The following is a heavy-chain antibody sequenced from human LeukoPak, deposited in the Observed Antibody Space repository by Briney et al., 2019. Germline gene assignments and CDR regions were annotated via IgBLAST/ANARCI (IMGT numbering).Heavy chain of an antibody. CDR2: IGYGGDT. D-gene: IGHD6-19*01. Sequence: GGSLRLSCAASGFTISSDSMHWIRQAPGKGLEYVSAIGYGGDTYYANSAKGRFTISRDISKNTLYLQMGSLRPEDMAVYYCARVGGSGSFDSWGQGTLVSVSS. V-gene: IGHV3-64*01. CDR3: ARVGGSGSFDS. CDR1: GFTISSDS. J-gene: IGHJ4*02.